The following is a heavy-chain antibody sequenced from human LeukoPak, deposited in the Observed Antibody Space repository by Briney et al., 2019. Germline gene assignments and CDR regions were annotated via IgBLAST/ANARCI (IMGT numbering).Heavy chain of an antibody. CDR1: GGSISSGGYY. V-gene: IGHV4-30-2*01. CDR2: IYHSGST. D-gene: IGHD1-14*01. CDR3: ARGKTGVTDY. J-gene: IGHJ4*01. Sequence: SQTLSLTCTVSGGSISSGGYYWSWIRQPPGKGLEWVGYIYHSGSTYYNPSLKSRVTISVDRSKNQFSLKLSSVTAADTAVYYCARGKTGVTDYWGHGTLVTVSA.